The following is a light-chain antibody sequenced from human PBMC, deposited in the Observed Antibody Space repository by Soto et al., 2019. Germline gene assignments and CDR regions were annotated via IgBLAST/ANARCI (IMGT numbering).Light chain of an antibody. Sequence: QSVLTQSPSVSAAPGQTVTISCSGSSSNIGNNYVSWYQQLPRTAPKLLIYDNNKRPSGIPDRFSGSKSGTSGTLDITGLQTGDEADYYCATWDGSLPGEVFGGGTKLTVL. CDR1: SSNIGNNY. CDR2: DNN. J-gene: IGLJ2*01. V-gene: IGLV1-51*01. CDR3: ATWDGSLPGEV.